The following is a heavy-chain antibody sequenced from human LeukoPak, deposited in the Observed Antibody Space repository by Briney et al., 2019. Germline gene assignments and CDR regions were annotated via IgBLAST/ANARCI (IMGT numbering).Heavy chain of an antibody. V-gene: IGHV3-30*02. Sequence: PGGSLRLSCAASGFTFISYGMHWVRQAPGKGLEWVTFIRYDGSNKYYADSVKGRFTISRDNSKNTLYLQMNSLRTEDTAVYYCARTTTVIRTPSYMDVWGKGTTVTISS. CDR2: IRYDGSNK. CDR3: ARTTTVIRTPSYMDV. CDR1: GFTFISYG. D-gene: IGHD4-17*01. J-gene: IGHJ6*03.